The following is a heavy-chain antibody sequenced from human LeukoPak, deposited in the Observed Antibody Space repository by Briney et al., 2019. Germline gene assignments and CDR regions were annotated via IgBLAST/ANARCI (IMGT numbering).Heavy chain of an antibody. J-gene: IGHJ6*03. Sequence: ASVKVSCKVSGYTLTELSMHWVRQAPGKGLEWMGGFDPEDGETIYAQKFQGRVTMTRDTSISTAYMELSRLRSDDTAVYYCARNHYDILTGYWSYYYYMDVWGKGTTVTVSS. CDR3: ARNHYDILTGYWSYYYYMDV. D-gene: IGHD3-9*01. CDR2: FDPEDGET. V-gene: IGHV1-24*01. CDR1: GYTLTELS.